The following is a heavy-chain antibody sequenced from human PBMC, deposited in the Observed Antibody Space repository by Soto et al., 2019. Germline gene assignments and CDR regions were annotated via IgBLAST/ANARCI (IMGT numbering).Heavy chain of an antibody. J-gene: IGHJ4*02. CDR1: GGTFSSYA. D-gene: IGHD2-2*01. CDR3: ALGDIVVVPAAILPPGYFDY. V-gene: IGHV1-69*13. CDR2: IIPIFGTA. Sequence: SVKVSCKASGGTFSSYAISWVRQAPGQGLEWMGGIIPIFGTANYAQKFQGRVTITADESTSTAYMELSSLRSEDTAVYYCALGDIVVVPAAILPPGYFDYWGQGTLVTVSS.